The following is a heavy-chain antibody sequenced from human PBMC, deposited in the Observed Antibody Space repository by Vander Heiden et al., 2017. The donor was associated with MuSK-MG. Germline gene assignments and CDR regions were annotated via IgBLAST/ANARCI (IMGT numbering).Heavy chain of an antibody. CDR2: ISSSSSYI. CDR3: ARAATYYDILTGYYKPGSFDY. CDR1: GFTFSSYS. V-gene: IGHV3-21*01. J-gene: IGHJ4*02. D-gene: IGHD3-9*01. Sequence: EVQLVESGGGLVKPGGSLRLSCAASGFTFSSYSMNWVRQAPGKGLEWVSSISSSSSYIYYADSVKGRFTISRDNAKNSLYLQMNSLRAEDTAVYYCARAATYYDILTGYYKPGSFDYWGQGTLVTVSS.